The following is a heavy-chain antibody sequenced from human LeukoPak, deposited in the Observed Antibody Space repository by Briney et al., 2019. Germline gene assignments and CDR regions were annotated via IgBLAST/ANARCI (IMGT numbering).Heavy chain of an antibody. CDR2: ISGSGGDT. V-gene: IGHV3-23*01. Sequence: GGSLRLSCAASGFTFSSYAMNWVRQAPGKGLEWVSGISGSGGDTYYADSVKGRFPISRDNSKNTLSLQMNSLRAEDTAVYYCAKGIDILTAYLDFWGQGTLVTVSS. D-gene: IGHD3-9*01. CDR3: AKGIDILTAYLDF. CDR1: GFTFSSYA. J-gene: IGHJ4*02.